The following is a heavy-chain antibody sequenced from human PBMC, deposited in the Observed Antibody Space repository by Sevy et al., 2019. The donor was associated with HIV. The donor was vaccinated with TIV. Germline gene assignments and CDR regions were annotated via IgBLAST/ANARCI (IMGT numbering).Heavy chain of an antibody. D-gene: IGHD5-18*01. CDR3: ARSENVDSAAFDY. Sequence: SETLSLTCSVTGVSLIGADYYWSWVRQAPGKGLEWIAYYFHSGPFYYSPTLKSRLSISVDTTQNQFSLKLTSVTAADSAVYYCARSENVDSAAFDYWGQGTPVTVSS. J-gene: IGHJ4*02. CDR2: YFHSGPF. CDR1: GVSLIGADYY. V-gene: IGHV4-30-4*01.